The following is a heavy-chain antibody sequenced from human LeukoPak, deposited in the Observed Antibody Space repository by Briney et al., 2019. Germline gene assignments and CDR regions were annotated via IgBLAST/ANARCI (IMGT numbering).Heavy chain of an antibody. Sequence: SETLSLTCTVSRGSISGYSWSWIRPSPGGGLEWIGYIYYSGDTAYNPSLRSRVTLSVDTSKNQFSLQLRSVTTADTAVYYCVRGPYGASISKWFDPWGQGTQVIVSP. CDR2: IYYSGDT. D-gene: IGHD4/OR15-4a*01. J-gene: IGHJ5*02. CDR1: RGSISGYS. V-gene: IGHV4-59*01. CDR3: VRGPYGASISKWFDP.